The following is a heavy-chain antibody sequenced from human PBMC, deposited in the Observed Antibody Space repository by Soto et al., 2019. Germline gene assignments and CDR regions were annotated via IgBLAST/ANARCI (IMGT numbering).Heavy chain of an antibody. D-gene: IGHD2-2*01. Sequence: ASVKVSCKASGYTFTSYGISWVRQAPGQGLEWMGWISAYNGNTNYAQKLQGRVTITTDTSTSTAYMELSSLRSEDTAVYYCAREGYCSSTSCQNNYYYYYMDVWGKGTTVTVSS. CDR1: GYTFTSYG. J-gene: IGHJ6*03. CDR2: ISAYNGNT. V-gene: IGHV1-18*01. CDR3: AREGYCSSTSCQNNYYYYYMDV.